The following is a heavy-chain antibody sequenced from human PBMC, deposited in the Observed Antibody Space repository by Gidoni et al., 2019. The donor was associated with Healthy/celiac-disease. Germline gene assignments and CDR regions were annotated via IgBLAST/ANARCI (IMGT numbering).Heavy chain of an antibody. V-gene: IGHV3-30-3*01. CDR3: ARDLLGGFGERAFDI. CDR2: ISYDGSNK. CDR1: GFTFSSYA. Sequence: QVQLVESGGGVVQPGRSLRLSCAASGFTFSSYAMHWVRQAPGKGLEWVAVISYDGSNKYYADSVKGRFTISRDNSKNTLYLQMNSLRAEDTAVYYCARDLLGGFGERAFDIWGQGTMVTVSS. D-gene: IGHD3-10*01. J-gene: IGHJ3*02.